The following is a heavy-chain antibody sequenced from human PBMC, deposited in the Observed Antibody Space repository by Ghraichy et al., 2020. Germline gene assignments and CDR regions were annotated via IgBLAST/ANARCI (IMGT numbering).Heavy chain of an antibody. CDR2: ISSSGSTI. Sequence: GGSLRLSCAASGFTFSDYYMSWIRQAPGKGLEWVSYISSSGSTIYYADSVKGRFTISRDNAKNSLYLQMNSLRAEDTAVYYCARDVGVDYDFWSMGGMDVWGQGTTVTVSS. CDR1: GFTFSDYY. CDR3: ARDVGVDYDFWSMGGMDV. V-gene: IGHV3-11*01. D-gene: IGHD3-3*01. J-gene: IGHJ6*02.